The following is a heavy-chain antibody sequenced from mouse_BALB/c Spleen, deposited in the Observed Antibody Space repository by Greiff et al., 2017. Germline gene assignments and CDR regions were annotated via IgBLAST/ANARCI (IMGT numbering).Heavy chain of an antibody. CDR1: GYPITSVYS. D-gene: IGHD2-4*01. J-gene: IGHJ3*01. CDR3: AITMITALAY. Sequence: ESGPGLVKPSQSLSLTRTVTGYPITSVYSWNWIRQFSGNKLEWMGYISYSGSNSYNPSLKSRISITRDTSKNQFFLQLNSVTTEDTATYCCAITMITALAYWGQGTLVTVSA. CDR2: ISYSGSN. V-gene: IGHV3-2*02.